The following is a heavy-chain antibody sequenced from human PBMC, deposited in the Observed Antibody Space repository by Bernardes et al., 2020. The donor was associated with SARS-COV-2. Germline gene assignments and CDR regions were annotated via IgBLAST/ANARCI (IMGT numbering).Heavy chain of an antibody. CDR3: ARDGRYSYGHRSGGDYYYGMDV. Sequence: GGSLRLSCAASGFTFSSYSMNWVRQAPGKGLEWVSYISSSSSTIYYADSVKGRFTISRDNAKNSLYLQMNSLRDEDTAVYYCARDGRYSYGHRSGGDYYYGMDVWGQGTTVTVSS. CDR1: GFTFSSYS. J-gene: IGHJ6*02. V-gene: IGHV3-48*02. CDR2: ISSSSSTI. D-gene: IGHD5-18*01.